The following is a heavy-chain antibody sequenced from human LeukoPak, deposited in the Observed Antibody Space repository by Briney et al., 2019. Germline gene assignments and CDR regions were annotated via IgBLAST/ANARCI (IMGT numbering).Heavy chain of an antibody. J-gene: IGHJ4*02. CDR3: ARWDDSAWAFGN. V-gene: IGHV4-59*08. Sequence: PSETLSLTCTVSGGSISSHFWSWIRQSPGKGLEWVGYISHSGTTSYNPSLKSRVTISVDTSKNQLSLKLTSVTAADTAVYYCARWDDSAWAFGNWGPGTLVTVSS. CDR1: GGSISSHF. D-gene: IGHD6-19*01. CDR2: ISHSGTT.